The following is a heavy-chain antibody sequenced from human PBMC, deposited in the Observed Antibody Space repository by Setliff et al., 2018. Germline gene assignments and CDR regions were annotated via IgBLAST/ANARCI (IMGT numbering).Heavy chain of an antibody. Sequence: SVKVSCKASGYTFTGYYMHWVRQAPGQGLEWMGGTIPIFGTTDYAQKFQGRVTIITDDSTSTAFMQLSSLTSEDTAVYYCVREGVDTRSSTDYRYYMDVWGKGTTVTVSS. J-gene: IGHJ6*03. D-gene: IGHD5-18*01. V-gene: IGHV1-69*05. CDR1: GYTFTGYY. CDR2: TIPIFGTT. CDR3: VREGVDTRSSTDYRYYMDV.